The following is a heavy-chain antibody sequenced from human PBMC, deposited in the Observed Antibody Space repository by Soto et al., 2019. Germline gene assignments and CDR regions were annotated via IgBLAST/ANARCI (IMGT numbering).Heavy chain of an antibody. CDR3: AKDRLGGGLDY. V-gene: IGHV3-23*01. Sequence: EVQLLQSGGGLVQPGGSLRLSCAASGFIFSNYAMNWVRQAPGKGLEWVSIVTSRGDTTYYADSVKGRFTISRDNSKNTPYLQVNSLTAEDTAVYYCAKDRLGGGLDYWGQGTLVSVSS. J-gene: IGHJ4*02. D-gene: IGHD3-16*01. CDR1: GFIFSNYA. CDR2: VTSRGDTT.